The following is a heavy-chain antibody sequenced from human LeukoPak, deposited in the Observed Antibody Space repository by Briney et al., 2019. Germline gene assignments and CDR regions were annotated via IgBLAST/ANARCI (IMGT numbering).Heavy chain of an antibody. D-gene: IGHD5-24*01. CDR1: GFTFSSYE. Sequence: PGGSLRLSCAASGFTFSSYEMNWLRQAPGMGLEWVSYICSRGSYIYYADSVKGRFTISRDNAKNSLYLQMNSLRAEDTAVYYCARVTTIESDYWGQGTLVTVSS. CDR2: ICSRGSYI. V-gene: IGHV3-21*05. CDR3: ARVTTIESDY. J-gene: IGHJ4*02.